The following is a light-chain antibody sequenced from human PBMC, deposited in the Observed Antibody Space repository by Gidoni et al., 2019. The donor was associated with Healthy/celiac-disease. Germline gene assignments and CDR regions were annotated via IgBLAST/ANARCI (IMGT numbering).Light chain of an antibody. CDR3: QQYCSSPLT. V-gene: IGKV3-20*01. J-gene: IGKJ4*01. CDR1: QSGSSSY. Sequence: EIVLTQSPGTLSLSPGERATLSCRARQSGSSSYLAWYQQKPGQAPRLLIYGASSRATGIPARFSGSGSGTDFTLTISRLEPEDFAVYYCQQYCSSPLTFGGGTKVEIK. CDR2: GAS.